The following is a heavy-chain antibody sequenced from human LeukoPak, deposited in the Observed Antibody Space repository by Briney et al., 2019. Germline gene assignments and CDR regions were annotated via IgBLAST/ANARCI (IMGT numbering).Heavy chain of an antibody. Sequence: SETLSLTCPVYGGSFSGYYWSWIRQPPGKGLEWIGEINHSGSTNYNPSLKSRVTISVDTSKNQFSLKLSSVTAADTAVYYCARQRERWLQFFDYWGQGTLVTVSS. CDR1: GGSFSGYY. CDR3: ARQRERWLQFFDY. V-gene: IGHV4-34*01. D-gene: IGHD5-24*01. CDR2: INHSGST. J-gene: IGHJ4*02.